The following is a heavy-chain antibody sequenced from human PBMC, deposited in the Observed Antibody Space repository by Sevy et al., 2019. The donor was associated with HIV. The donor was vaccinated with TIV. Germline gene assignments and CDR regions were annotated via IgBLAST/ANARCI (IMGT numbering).Heavy chain of an antibody. D-gene: IGHD3-22*01. J-gene: IGHJ1*01. CDR2: ITPYNGRT. CDR3: AREIYFHDATSYYALDV. V-gene: IGHV1-18*04. CDR1: GYIFTNHA. Sequence: ASVKVSCETSGYIFTNHAFSWVRQAPGQGLEWLGWITPYNGRTKSAEKIKGRLTMSTDTSTATVYMELSSLRADDTAVYFCAREIYFHDATSYYALDVWGQGTLVTVSS.